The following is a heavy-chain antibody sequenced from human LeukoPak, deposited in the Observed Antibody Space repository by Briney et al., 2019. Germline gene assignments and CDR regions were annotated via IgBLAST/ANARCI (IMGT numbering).Heavy chain of an antibody. CDR2: ISPSGDT. J-gene: IGHJ6*03. Sequence: SETLSLTCAVYGGSFSNFYWVWIRQPPGKGLEWIGEISPSGDTKYNPSLKSRVTMSLDTSNNHFSLRLSSVTAADTAVYCCARGRITVFGVVTTPSYYYYYMDVWANGTTVAVSS. CDR3: ARGRITVFGVVTTPSYYYYYMDV. D-gene: IGHD3-3*01. V-gene: IGHV4-34*01. CDR1: GGSFSNFY.